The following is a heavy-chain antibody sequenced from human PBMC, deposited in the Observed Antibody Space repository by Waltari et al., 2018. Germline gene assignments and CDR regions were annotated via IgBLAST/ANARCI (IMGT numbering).Heavy chain of an antibody. D-gene: IGHD3-9*01. Sequence: QVQLVQSGAEVKKPGASVKVSCKASGYTFTSYYMHWVRQAPGQGLEWMGIINPSGGSTSYAQKFQGRVTMTRDTSTSTVYMELSSLRSEDTAAYYCARGPLWVTGYYCPLDYWGQGTLVTVSS. J-gene: IGHJ4*02. CDR3: ARGPLWVTGYYCPLDY. CDR2: INPSGGST. CDR1: GYTFTSYY. V-gene: IGHV1-46*01.